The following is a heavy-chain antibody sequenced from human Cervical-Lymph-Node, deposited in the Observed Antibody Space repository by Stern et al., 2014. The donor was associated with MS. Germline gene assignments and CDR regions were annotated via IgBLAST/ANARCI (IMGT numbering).Heavy chain of an antibody. J-gene: IGHJ6*02. CDR1: GYTLNDLS. CDR2: SSPEDGET. V-gene: IGHV1-24*01. Sequence: VQLVESGAEVKKPGASVKVSCKVSGYTLNDLSLHWVRQAPGEGLEWMGGSSPEDGETIFPQGLQGRVTVTEDTSTDTAYMELSSLRSEDTAVYYCASAVTGLNYYFHALDVWGQGTTVTVSS. CDR3: ASAVTGLNYYFHALDV. D-gene: IGHD6-19*01.